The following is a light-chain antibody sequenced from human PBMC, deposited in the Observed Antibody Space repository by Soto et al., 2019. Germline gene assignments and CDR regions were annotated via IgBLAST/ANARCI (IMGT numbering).Light chain of an antibody. V-gene: IGLV2-23*01. Sequence: QSLLTQPASVSGSPGQSITIVCTGTRRDVGNYNLVSWYQQHPGKAPKLIIYEGNKRPSGVSNRFSESKSGNTASLTISGLQADDEADYYCCSYAGNNYVFGSGTKVTVL. J-gene: IGLJ1*01. CDR1: RRDVGNYNL. CDR3: CSYAGNNYV. CDR2: EGN.